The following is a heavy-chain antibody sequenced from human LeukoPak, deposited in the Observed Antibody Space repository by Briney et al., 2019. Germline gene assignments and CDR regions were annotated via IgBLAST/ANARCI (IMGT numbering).Heavy chain of an antibody. CDR2: INPNSGGT. Sequence: ASVKVSCKASGYTFTGYYMHWVRQAPGQGLEWMGWINPNSGGTNYAQKFQGRVTMARDTSISTAYMELSRLRSGDTAVYYCARGLRGYSYGYRVPGSYWGQGTLVTVSS. D-gene: IGHD5-18*01. V-gene: IGHV1-2*02. CDR1: GYTFTGYY. J-gene: IGHJ4*02. CDR3: ARGLRGYSYGYRVPGSY.